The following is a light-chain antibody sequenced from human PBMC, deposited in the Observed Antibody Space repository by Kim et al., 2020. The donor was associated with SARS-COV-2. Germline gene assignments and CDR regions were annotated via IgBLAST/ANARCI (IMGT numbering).Light chain of an antibody. CDR3: QQSYSTPRT. V-gene: IGKV1-39*01. Sequence: DIQMTQSPSSLSASVGDRVTITCRASQSISSYLNWYQQKPGKAPKLLIYAASSLQSGVPSRFNGSASGTDFTLTISSLQPEDFATYYCQQSYSTPRTFGQGTKVDIK. CDR1: QSISSY. CDR2: AAS. J-gene: IGKJ1*01.